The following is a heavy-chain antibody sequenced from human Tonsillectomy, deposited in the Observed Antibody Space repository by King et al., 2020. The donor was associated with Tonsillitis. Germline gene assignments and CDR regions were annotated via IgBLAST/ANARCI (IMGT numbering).Heavy chain of an antibody. CDR1: GFTFSSYA. J-gene: IGHJ3*02. CDR3: GGNLVLECGFGDYGVGTFAI. Sequence: HVQLVESGGGVVQPGRSLRLSCAASGFTFSSYAMHWVRQAPGKGLEWVAVISYDGRNEYYADSVKGRFTISRDNAKNTLYLQMNSLRVEDTAVYYCGGNLVLECGFGDYGVGTFAIWGQGTMVTVSS. D-gene: IGHD4-17*01. V-gene: IGHV3-30*04. CDR2: ISYDGRNE.